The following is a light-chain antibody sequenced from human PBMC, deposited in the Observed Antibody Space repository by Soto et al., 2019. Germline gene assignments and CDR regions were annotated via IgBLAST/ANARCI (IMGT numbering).Light chain of an antibody. CDR2: DAS. J-gene: IGKJ5*01. CDR3: QQHNYWPT. CDR1: ESVSSK. V-gene: IGKV3-15*01. Sequence: EIVMTQSPATLSVSPGERATLSCRASESVSSKLVWYQKKPGQAPRLLIHDASTRATGIPAMCSGSWSGTLFILTISSVEADDVAIYYCQQHNYWPTFGQGTRLDIK.